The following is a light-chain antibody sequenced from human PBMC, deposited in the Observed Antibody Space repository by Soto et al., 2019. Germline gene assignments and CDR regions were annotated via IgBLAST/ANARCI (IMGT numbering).Light chain of an antibody. CDR1: SSDVGGYNY. J-gene: IGLJ1*01. CDR3: SSYAGSNNVAFA. Sequence: QSALTQPPSASGSPGQSVTISCTGTSSDVGGYNYVSWYQQHPGKAPKLMIYEVSKRPSGVPDRFSGSKSGNTASLTVSGLQAEDEADYYCSSYAGSNNVAFAFGTGTKVTVL. V-gene: IGLV2-8*01. CDR2: EVS.